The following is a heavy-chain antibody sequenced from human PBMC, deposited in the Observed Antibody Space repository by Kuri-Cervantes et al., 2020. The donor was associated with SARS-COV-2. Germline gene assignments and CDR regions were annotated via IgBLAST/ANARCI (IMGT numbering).Heavy chain of an antibody. CDR3: ARDYGNVHFDS. Sequence: SVKVSCKASGSTFSTHGVGWVRQAPGQGLEWLGGIVPMFGTLDYAQSFQGRVTITADKSTNTVYMELKSLTSQDTAVYFCARDYGNVHFDSWGQGTLATVSS. D-gene: IGHD4-17*01. CDR2: IVPMFGTL. J-gene: IGHJ4*02. CDR1: GSTFSTHG. V-gene: IGHV1-69*06.